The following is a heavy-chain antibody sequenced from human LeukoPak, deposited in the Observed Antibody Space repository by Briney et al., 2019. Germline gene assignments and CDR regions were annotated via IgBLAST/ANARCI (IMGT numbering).Heavy chain of an antibody. CDR1: GYTLTELS. D-gene: IGHD3-10*01. J-gene: IGHJ6*02. V-gene: IGHV1-24*01. CDR2: FDPEDGGT. CDR3: ATLQYGSGGPSRYYYYGMDV. Sequence: ASVKVSCKVSGYTLTELSMHWVRQAPGKGLEWMGGFDPEDGGTIYAQKFQGRVTMTEDTSTDTAYMELSSLRSEDTAVYYCATLQYGSGGPSRYYYYGMDVWGQGTTVTVSS.